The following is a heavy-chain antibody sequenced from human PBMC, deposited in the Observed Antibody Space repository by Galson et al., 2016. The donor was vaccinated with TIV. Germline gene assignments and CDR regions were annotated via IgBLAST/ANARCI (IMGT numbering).Heavy chain of an antibody. CDR1: GFTFSSYI. J-gene: IGHJ4*02. Sequence: SLRLSCAASGFTFSSYIMNWVRQAPGKGLEWIAYISNSDGSNNADSVKGRFTISRDKSKNTLYLQMNSLRGEDTAVYYCARTLTSYYFDYWGQGTLVTVSS. CDR3: ARTLTSYYFDY. D-gene: IGHD1-20*01. CDR2: ISNSDGS. V-gene: IGHV3-48*01.